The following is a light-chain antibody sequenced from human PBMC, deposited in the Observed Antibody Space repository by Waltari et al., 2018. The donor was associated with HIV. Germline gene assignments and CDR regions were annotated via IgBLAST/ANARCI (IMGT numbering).Light chain of an antibody. J-gene: IGLJ1*01. CDR2: DVN. CDR1: SSDVGAYNY. V-gene: IGLV2-11*01. CDR3: CSYAGSYTYV. Sequence: QSALTQPRSVPGAPGPSVNIPCTGTSSDVGAYNYDSWYQQHPGKAPKLMIYDVNKRPSGVPDRFSGSNSGNTASLTISGLQAEDEADYYCCSYAGSYTYVFGTGTKVTVL.